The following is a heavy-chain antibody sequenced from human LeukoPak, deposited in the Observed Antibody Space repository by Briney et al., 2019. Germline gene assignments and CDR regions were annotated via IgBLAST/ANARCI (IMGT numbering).Heavy chain of an antibody. Sequence: PGGSLRLSCAASGFTFSTYWLGWVRQAPGKGLEWVANIKEDGGEKYYVDSVKGRFTISRDNAKNSLYLQMNSLRAEDKAMYYCAKIRGASSWFDTWGQGTLVTVSS. CDR2: IKEDGGEK. D-gene: IGHD4-17*01. J-gene: IGHJ5*02. CDR1: GFTFSTYW. V-gene: IGHV3-7*01. CDR3: AKIRGASSWFDT.